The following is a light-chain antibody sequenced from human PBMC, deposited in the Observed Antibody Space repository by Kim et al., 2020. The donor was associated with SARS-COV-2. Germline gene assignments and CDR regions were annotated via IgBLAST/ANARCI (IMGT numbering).Light chain of an antibody. Sequence: VSPGEGATLSCRASQSVSNNLAWYQHKPGQAPRLLISGASTRATGISARFSGSGSGTEFTLTISSLQSEDFAVYYCQQYNDWPPYTFGQGTKLEI. CDR2: GAS. CDR1: QSVSNN. V-gene: IGKV3-15*01. CDR3: QQYNDWPPYT. J-gene: IGKJ2*01.